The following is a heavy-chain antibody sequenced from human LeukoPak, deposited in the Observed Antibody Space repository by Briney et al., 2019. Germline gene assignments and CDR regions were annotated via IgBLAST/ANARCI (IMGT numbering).Heavy chain of an antibody. CDR1: GGSFSGYY. CDR2: INHSGST. Sequence: SETLSLTCAVYGGSFSGYYWSWIRQPPGKGLVWIGEINHSGSTNYNPSLKSRVTISVDTSKNQFSLKLSSVTAADTAVYYCAREGARLHYYDSSGSPSRAFDIWGQGTMVTVSS. CDR3: AREGARLHYYDSSGSPSRAFDI. V-gene: IGHV4-34*01. J-gene: IGHJ3*02. D-gene: IGHD3-22*01.